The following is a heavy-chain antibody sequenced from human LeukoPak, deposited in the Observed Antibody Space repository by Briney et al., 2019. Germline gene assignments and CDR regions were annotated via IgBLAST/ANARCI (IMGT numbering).Heavy chain of an antibody. Sequence: SETLSLTCSVSGGSISSSIYYWSWIRQPPGKGLEWIGTFYYTGSTYFNASLKSRVTTSVDTSKNQLSLKMTSVTAADTAVYYCARHRAPIPGGNGMDVWGQGTTVTVSS. V-gene: IGHV4-39*01. CDR3: ARHRAPIPGGNGMDV. D-gene: IGHD3-16*01. CDR2: FYYTGST. J-gene: IGHJ6*02. CDR1: GGSISSSIYY.